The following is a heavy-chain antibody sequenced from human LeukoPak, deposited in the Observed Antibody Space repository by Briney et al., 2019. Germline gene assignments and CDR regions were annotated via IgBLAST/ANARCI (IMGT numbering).Heavy chain of an antibody. CDR3: ARGRGSTAGLFDY. CDR2: IWYDGSNK. CDR1: GFTFSSYG. Sequence: GRSLRLSCAASGFTFSSYGMHWVRQAPGKGLEWVAVIWYDGSNKYYADSVKGRFTISRDTSKNTLYLQMNSLRAGDTAVYYCARGRGSTAGLFDYWGQGTLVTVSS. D-gene: IGHD5-12*01. J-gene: IGHJ4*02. V-gene: IGHV3-33*01.